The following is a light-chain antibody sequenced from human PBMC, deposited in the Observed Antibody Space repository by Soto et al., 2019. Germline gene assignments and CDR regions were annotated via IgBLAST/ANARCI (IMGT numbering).Light chain of an antibody. Sequence: EFVLTQSPGTLSLSPGERATLSCRASQSVSSSYLAWYQQKPGQAPRILIYGASTRATGIPDRFSGSGSGTDFSLTISRLEPEEFALYYCQQYGSSPPLTFGGGNKVE. CDR1: QSVSSSY. CDR2: GAS. CDR3: QQYGSSPPLT. J-gene: IGKJ4*01. V-gene: IGKV3-20*01.